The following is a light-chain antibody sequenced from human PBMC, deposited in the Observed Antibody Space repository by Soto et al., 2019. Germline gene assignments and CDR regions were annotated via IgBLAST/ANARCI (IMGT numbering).Light chain of an antibody. CDR1: QSVRSY. Sequence: EVVLTQSPATLSLSPGERATLSCRASQSVRSYLAWYQQKPGQAPRLLIYGASTRATGIPARFSGSGSGTEFTLTISSLQSEDFAVYYCQQYNNWPPTFGQGTKLEIK. CDR2: GAS. V-gene: IGKV3-15*01. J-gene: IGKJ2*01. CDR3: QQYNNWPPT.